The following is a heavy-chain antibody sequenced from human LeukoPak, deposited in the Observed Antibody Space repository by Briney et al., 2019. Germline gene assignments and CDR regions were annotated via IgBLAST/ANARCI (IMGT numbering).Heavy chain of an antibody. CDR3: AGGAKDGLFLEWSNWYFDL. D-gene: IGHD3-3*01. V-gene: IGHV4-30-2*01. CDR2: IYHSGST. CDR1: GGSISSGGYY. Sequence: SETLSLTCTVSGGSISSGGYYWSWIRQPPGKGLEWIGYIYHSGSTYYNPSLKSRVTISVDRSKNQFSLKLSSVTAADTAVYYCAGGAKDGLFLEWSNWYFDLWGRGTLVTVSS. J-gene: IGHJ2*01.